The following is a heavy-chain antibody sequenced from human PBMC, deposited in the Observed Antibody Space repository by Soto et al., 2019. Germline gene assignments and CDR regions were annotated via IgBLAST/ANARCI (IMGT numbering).Heavy chain of an antibody. Sequence: QVQLQESGPGLVKPSQTLSLTCTVSGGSISSGDYYWSWIRQPPGQGLEGIGYIYYSGSTYYNPSLKSRVTISVDTPKNQLSLKLSSVSGADPAGYYCYRYLTPFRGGSGSYRYYLDYWGQGTLVTVSS. D-gene: IGHD3-10*01. CDR1: GGSISSGDYY. V-gene: IGHV4-30-4*01. CDR2: IYYSGST. CDR3: YRYLTPFRGGSGSYRYYLDY. J-gene: IGHJ4*02.